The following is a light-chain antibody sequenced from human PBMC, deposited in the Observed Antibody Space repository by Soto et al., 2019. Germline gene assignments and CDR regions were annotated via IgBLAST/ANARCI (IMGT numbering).Light chain of an antibody. Sequence: IVLMQSPGTLSLSPGERATLSCRSSRSLSSDYLAWYQQKPGQAPRLLFYHASRRATGTPDRFSVSGSGTDFTLTISRLEPEDFAVYYCQQYGSSPWTFGQGTKVDI. CDR3: QQYGSSPWT. V-gene: IGKV3-20*01. CDR1: RSLSSDY. J-gene: IGKJ1*01. CDR2: HAS.